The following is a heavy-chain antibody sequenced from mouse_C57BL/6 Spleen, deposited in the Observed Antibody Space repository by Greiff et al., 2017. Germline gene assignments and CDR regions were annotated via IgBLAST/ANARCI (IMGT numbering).Heavy chain of an antibody. V-gene: IGHV1-18*01. D-gene: IGHD1-1*01. Sequence: VQLKQSGPELVKPGASVKIPCKASGYTFTDYNMDWVKQSHGKSLEWIGDINPNNGGTIYNQKFKGKATLTVDKSSSTAYMELRSLTSEDTAVYYCARGPYYYGSSLYAMDYWGQGTSVTVSS. CDR1: GYTFTDYN. J-gene: IGHJ4*01. CDR2: INPNNGGT. CDR3: ARGPYYYGSSLYAMDY.